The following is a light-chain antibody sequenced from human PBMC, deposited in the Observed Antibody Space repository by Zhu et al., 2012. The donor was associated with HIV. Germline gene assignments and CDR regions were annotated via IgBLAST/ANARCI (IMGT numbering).Light chain of an antibody. J-gene: IGKJ1*01. V-gene: IGKV3-20*01. CDR2: RAS. CDR3: QQYGDSWT. CDR1: QSVANNY. Sequence: EIVLTQSPGTLSLSPGEGATLSCRASQSVANNYLAWYQQRPGQAPRLLIYRASNRFPGIPDRFSGSGSGTDFTLTISRLESEDFAVYYCQQYGDSWTFGPGTKVGIK.